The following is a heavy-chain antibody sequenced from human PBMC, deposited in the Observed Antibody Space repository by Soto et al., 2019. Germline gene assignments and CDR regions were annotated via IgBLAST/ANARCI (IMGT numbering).Heavy chain of an antibody. CDR2: IRSKANSYAT. CDR1: GFTFSGSA. Sequence: EVQLVESGGGLVQPGGSLKLSCAASGFTFSGSAMHWVRQASGKGLEWVGRIRSKANSYATAYAASVKGRFTISRDDSKNTAYLQMNSLKTEDTAVYYCTRPSTAYGMDVWGQGTTVTVSS. CDR3: TRPSTAYGMDV. J-gene: IGHJ6*02. V-gene: IGHV3-73*02.